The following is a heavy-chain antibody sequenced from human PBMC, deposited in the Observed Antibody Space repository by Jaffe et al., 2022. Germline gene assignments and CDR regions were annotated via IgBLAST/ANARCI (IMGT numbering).Heavy chain of an antibody. CDR2: ISWNSGSI. Sequence: EVQLVESGGGLVQPGRSLRLSCAASGFTFDDYAMHWVRQAPGKGLEWVSGISWNSGSIGYADSVKGRFTISRDNAKNSLYLQMNSLRAEDTALYYCAKDLRGSGWYYFDYWGQGTLVTVSS. J-gene: IGHJ4*02. D-gene: IGHD6-19*01. CDR3: AKDLRGSGWYYFDY. V-gene: IGHV3-9*01. CDR1: GFTFDDYA.